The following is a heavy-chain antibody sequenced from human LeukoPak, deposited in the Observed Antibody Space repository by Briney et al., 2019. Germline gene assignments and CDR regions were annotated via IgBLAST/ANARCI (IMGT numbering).Heavy chain of an antibody. CDR3: ARDSYSSSSGGIDY. CDR2: IYYSGST. D-gene: IGHD6-6*01. Sequence: SETLSLTCTVSGDSISSYYWSWIRQPPGKGLEWIGSIYYSGSTNYNPSLKSRVTISVDTSKNQFSLKLSSVTAADTAVCYCARDSYSSSSGGIDYWGQGTLVTVSS. CDR1: GDSISSYY. J-gene: IGHJ4*02. V-gene: IGHV4-59*01.